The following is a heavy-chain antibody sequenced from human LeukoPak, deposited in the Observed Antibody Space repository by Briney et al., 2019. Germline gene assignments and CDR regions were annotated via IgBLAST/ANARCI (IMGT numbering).Heavy chain of an antibody. V-gene: IGHV3-33*01. CDR3: ARWGFGGVIVPFSMDV. CDR1: GFTFSSYG. Sequence: PGGSLRLSCAASGFTFSSYGMHWVRQAPGKGLEWVAAIWYDGSNKYYADSVKGRFTISRDNSKNTLYLQMNSLRAEDTAVYYCARWGFGGVIVPFSMDVWGKGTTVTVSS. J-gene: IGHJ6*04. CDR2: IWYDGSNK. D-gene: IGHD3-16*02.